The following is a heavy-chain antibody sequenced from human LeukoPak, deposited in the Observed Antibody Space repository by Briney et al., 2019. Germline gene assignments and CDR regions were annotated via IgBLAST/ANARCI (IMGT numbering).Heavy chain of an antibody. CDR1: AGSISSSSYY. D-gene: IGHD3-22*01. Sequence: SETLSLTCTVSAGSISSSSYYWGWIRQPPGKGLEWIGNIYYSGSTYYNPSLKSRVTISVDMSKNQFSLKLSSVTAADTAVYYCARRGYYDSSGYFDYWGQGTLVTVSS. CDR2: IYYSGST. CDR3: ARRGYYDSSGYFDY. J-gene: IGHJ4*02. V-gene: IGHV4-39*01.